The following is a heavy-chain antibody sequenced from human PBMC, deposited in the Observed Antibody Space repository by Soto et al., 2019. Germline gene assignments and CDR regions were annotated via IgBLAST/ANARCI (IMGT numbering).Heavy chain of an antibody. V-gene: IGHV5-10-1*01. CDR2: IDPSDSYT. Sequence: GESLKISCKGSGYSFTGYWISWVRQMPGKGLEWMGRIDPSDSYTNYSPSFQGHVTISADKSISTAYLQWSSLKASDTAMYYCARGGPAYHPEYYYYGMDVWGQGTTVTVSS. D-gene: IGHD6-25*01. CDR3: ARGGPAYHPEYYYYGMDV. CDR1: GYSFTGYW. J-gene: IGHJ6*02.